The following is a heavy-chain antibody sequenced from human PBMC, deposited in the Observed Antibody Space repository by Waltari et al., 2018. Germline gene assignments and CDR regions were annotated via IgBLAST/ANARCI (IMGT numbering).Heavy chain of an antibody. Sequence: HVQLEQSGAEVKKPGSSVKVSGKAAGGTFSTYTVTWVRQAPGQGLEWMGSIIPFLGISKYAQSLQARLTITVDQATNTGYMELNNLRPEDTCVYYCARSGEMKGTVDYWGQGTLVTVSS. CDR1: GGTFSTYT. V-gene: IGHV1-69*02. D-gene: IGHD1-1*01. J-gene: IGHJ4*02. CDR3: ARSGEMKGTVDY. CDR2: IIPFLGIS.